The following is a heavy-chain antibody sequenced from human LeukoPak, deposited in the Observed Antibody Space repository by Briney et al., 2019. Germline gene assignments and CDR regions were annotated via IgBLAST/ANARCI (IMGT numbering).Heavy chain of an antibody. CDR1: GFTFSSYA. CDR2: ISGGGGST. CDR3: AKGDRFGTTGTMDV. Sequence: GGSLRLSCAASGFTFSSYAMSWVRQAPGKGLEWVSAISGGGGSTYYADSVKGRFTISRDNSKNTLYLQMNSLRAEDTAVYYCAKGDRFGTTGTMDVWGQGTTVAVSS. V-gene: IGHV3-23*01. J-gene: IGHJ6*02. D-gene: IGHD1-1*01.